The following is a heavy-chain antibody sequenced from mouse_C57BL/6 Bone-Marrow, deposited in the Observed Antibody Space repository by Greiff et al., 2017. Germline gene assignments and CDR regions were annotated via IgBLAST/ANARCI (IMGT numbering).Heavy chain of an antibody. J-gene: IGHJ3*01. D-gene: IGHD2-4*01. CDR2: FDPSDSYT. V-gene: IGHV1-69*01. Sequence: QVQLQQPGAELVMPGASVKLSCKASGYTFTSYWMHWVKQRPGQGLEWIGEFDPSDSYTNYNQKFKGKSTLTVDKSSSTAYMQLSSLTSEDSAVYYCARDYDPAWFAYWGQGTLVTVSA. CDR1: GYTFTSYW. CDR3: ARDYDPAWFAY.